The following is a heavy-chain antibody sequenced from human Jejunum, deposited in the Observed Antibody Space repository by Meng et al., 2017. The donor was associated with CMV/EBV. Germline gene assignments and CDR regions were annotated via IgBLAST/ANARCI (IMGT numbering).Heavy chain of an antibody. CDR3: ARGFRLNADDHSIYRWFDS. Sequence: STYALYGVRQAPGKGLEWVAVISYDGKNEYYADSVKGRFTITRDNSENMLSLQMNSLRSEDTGVYYCARGFRLNADDHSIYRWFDSWGQGALVTVSS. CDR1: STYA. CDR2: ISYDGKNE. V-gene: IGHV3-30*04. J-gene: IGHJ5*01. D-gene: IGHD4-11*01.